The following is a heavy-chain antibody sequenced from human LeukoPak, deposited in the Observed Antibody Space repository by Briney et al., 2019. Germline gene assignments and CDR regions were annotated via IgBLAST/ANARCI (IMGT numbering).Heavy chain of an antibody. Sequence: ASVKVSCKASGYTFTSYGINWVRQAPGQGLEWMGWISAYNGNTNYAQKLQGRVTMTTDTSTRTIYMELSRLRSDDTAVYYCARGGYSYGTGSEYFQHWGQGTLVTVSS. D-gene: IGHD5-18*01. CDR2: ISAYNGNT. CDR1: GYTFTSYG. J-gene: IGHJ1*01. V-gene: IGHV1-18*01. CDR3: ARGGYSYGTGSEYFQH.